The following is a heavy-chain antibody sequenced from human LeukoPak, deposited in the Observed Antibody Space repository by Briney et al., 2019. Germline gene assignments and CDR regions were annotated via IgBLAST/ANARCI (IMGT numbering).Heavy chain of an antibody. CDR1: GGSISSYY. CDR2: IYYSGST. CDR3: ARRYGSGSSETFDY. Sequence: SETLSLTCTVSGGSISSYYWSWIRQPPGKGLEWIAYIYYSGSTSYNPSLKSRVTISVDTSKNQFSLKLSSVTAADTAVYYCARRYGSGSSETFDYWGQGTLVTVSS. D-gene: IGHD3-10*01. J-gene: IGHJ4*02. V-gene: IGHV4-59*01.